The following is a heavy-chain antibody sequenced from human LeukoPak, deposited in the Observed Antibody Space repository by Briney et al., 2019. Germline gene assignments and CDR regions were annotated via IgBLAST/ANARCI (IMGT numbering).Heavy chain of an antibody. CDR2: IIPIFGTA. Sequence: SVKVSCKASGGTFSSYAISWVRQAPGQGLEWMGGIIPIFGTANYAQKFQGRVTITADESTSTAYVELSSLRSEDTAVYYCARVAGYSGYDYPPPFDYWGQGTLVTVSS. CDR1: GGTFSSYA. V-gene: IGHV1-69*13. D-gene: IGHD5-12*01. J-gene: IGHJ4*02. CDR3: ARVAGYSGYDYPPPFDY.